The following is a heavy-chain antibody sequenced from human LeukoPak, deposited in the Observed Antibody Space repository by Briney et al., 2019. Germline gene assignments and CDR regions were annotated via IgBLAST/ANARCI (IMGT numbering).Heavy chain of an antibody. CDR3: ASGSGSYRTPYYYMDV. J-gene: IGHJ6*03. CDR1: GFTVSSNY. V-gene: IGHV3-53*01. CDR2: IYSGGST. D-gene: IGHD3-10*01. Sequence: PPGGSLRLSCVASGFTVSSNYMSWVRQAPGKGLEGVSVIYSGGSTYYADSVKGRFTISRDNSKNTLYLQMNSLRAEDTAVYYCASGSGSYRTPYYYMDVWGTGTTVTVSS.